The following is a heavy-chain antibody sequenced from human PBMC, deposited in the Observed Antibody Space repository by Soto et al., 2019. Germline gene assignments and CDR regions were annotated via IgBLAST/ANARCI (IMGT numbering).Heavy chain of an antibody. CDR2: IYYSGST. CDR3: ASPTFDDYGGNPFDY. J-gene: IGHJ4*02. D-gene: IGHD4-17*01. V-gene: IGHV4-39*01. Sequence: PSETLSLTCTVSGGSISSSSYYWGWIRQPPGKGLEWIGSIYYSGSTYYNPSLKSRVTISVDTSKNQFSLKLSSVTAADTAVYYCASPTFDDYGGNPFDYWGQGTLVTVSS. CDR1: GGSISSSSYY.